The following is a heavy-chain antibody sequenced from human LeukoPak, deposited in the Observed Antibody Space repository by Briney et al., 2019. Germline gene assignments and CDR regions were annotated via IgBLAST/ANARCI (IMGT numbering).Heavy chain of an antibody. CDR2: ITSSSGTI. CDR3: AKLSYGDNSDY. J-gene: IGHJ4*02. Sequence: LSLTCAVYGGSFSGYYWSWIRQPPGKGLEWVSSITSSSGTIYYADSVKGRVTISRDNAKNSLYLQMNSLRDEDTAVYYCAKLSYGDNSDYWGQGTLVTVSS. D-gene: IGHD4-23*01. V-gene: IGHV3-11*04. CDR1: GGSFSGYY.